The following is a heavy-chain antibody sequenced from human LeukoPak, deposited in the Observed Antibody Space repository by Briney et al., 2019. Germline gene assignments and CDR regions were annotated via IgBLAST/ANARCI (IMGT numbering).Heavy chain of an antibody. CDR2: INSDGSST. CDR3: ARDYTVTTDTIDY. Sequence: PGGSLRLSCAASGFTFSTYWMHWVRQAPGKGLVWVSRINSDGSSTSYADSVKGRFTISRDNAKNTLYLQMNSLRAEDTAVYCCARDYTVTTDTIDYWGQGTLVTVSS. CDR1: GFTFSTYW. D-gene: IGHD4-17*01. J-gene: IGHJ4*02. V-gene: IGHV3-74*01.